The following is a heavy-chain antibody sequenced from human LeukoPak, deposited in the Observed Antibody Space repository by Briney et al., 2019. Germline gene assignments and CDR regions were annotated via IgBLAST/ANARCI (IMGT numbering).Heavy chain of an antibody. J-gene: IGHJ4*02. V-gene: IGHV4-4*02. CDR3: ATLLRGSDNLDY. D-gene: IGHD2-15*01. CDR2: INHSGST. CDR1: GDSISTNHW. Sequence: PSETLSLTCAVSGDSISTNHWWSWIRQPPGKGLEWIGEINHSGSTNYNPSLKSRVTISVDTSKNQFSLKLSSVTAADTAVYYCATLLRGSDNLDYWGQGTLVTVSS.